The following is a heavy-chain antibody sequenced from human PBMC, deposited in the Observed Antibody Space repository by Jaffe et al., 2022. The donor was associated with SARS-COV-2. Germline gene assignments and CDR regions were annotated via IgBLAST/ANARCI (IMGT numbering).Heavy chain of an antibody. CDR2: ISSSSSTI. CDR1: GFTFSSYS. Sequence: EVQLVESGGGLVQPGGSLRLSCAASGFTFSSYSMNWVRQAPGKGLEWVSYISSSSSTIYYADSVKGRFTISRDNAKNSLYLQMNSLRAEDTAVYYCARGFLDAFDIWGQGTMVTVSS. V-gene: IGHV3-48*01. J-gene: IGHJ3*02. CDR3: ARGFLDAFDI.